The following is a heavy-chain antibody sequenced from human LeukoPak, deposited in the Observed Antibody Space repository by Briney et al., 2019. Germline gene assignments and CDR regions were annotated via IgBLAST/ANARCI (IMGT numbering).Heavy chain of an antibody. Sequence: GASVKVSCKASGYILTNYGINWVRQAPGQGLEWMGWISTYSANTNYAQKLQGRVTMTTDTSTSTVYMELRSLRSDDTAVYYCARDHCTNGVCYIAYWGQGTLVTVSS. CDR2: ISTYSANT. CDR3: ARDHCTNGVCYIAY. CDR1: GYILTNYG. J-gene: IGHJ4*02. D-gene: IGHD2-8*01. V-gene: IGHV1-18*01.